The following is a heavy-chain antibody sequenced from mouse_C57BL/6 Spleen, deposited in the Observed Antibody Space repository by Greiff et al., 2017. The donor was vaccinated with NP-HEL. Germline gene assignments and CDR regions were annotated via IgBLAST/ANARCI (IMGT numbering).Heavy chain of an antibody. CDR1: GYAFSSSW. J-gene: IGHJ4*01. Sequence: QVQLQQSGPELVKPGASVKISCKASGYAFSSSWMNWVKQRPGKGLEWIGRIYPGDGDTNYNGKFKGKATLTADKSSSTAYMQLSSLTSEDSAVYFCARGDRGTVVRAMDYWGQGTSVTVSS. CDR3: ARGDRGTVVRAMDY. D-gene: IGHD1-1*01. CDR2: IYPGDGDT. V-gene: IGHV1-82*01.